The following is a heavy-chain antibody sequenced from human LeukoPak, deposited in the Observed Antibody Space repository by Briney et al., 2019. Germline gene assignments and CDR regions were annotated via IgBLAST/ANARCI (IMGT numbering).Heavy chain of an antibody. CDR2: INPNSGGT. D-gene: IGHD2-15*01. J-gene: IGHJ4*02. V-gene: IGHV1-2*02. Sequence: GASVKVSCKATGYTFTSQHMHWVRQAPGQGPEWMGWINPNSGGTIYAQRFQGRVTMTRETSISTAYMDLTRLTSDDTAVYFCAREFGGLDYWGQGTLVTVSS. CDR3: AREFGGLDY. CDR1: GYTFTSQH.